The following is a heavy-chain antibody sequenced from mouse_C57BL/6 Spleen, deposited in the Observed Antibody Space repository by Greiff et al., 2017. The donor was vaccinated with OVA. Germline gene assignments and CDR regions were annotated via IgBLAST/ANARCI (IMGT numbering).Heavy chain of an antibody. J-gene: IGHJ4*01. Sequence: VQLQQSGAELVRPGASVTLSCKASGYTFTDYEMHWVKQTPVHGLEWIGAIDPETGGTAYNQKFKGKAILTADKSSRTAYLELRSLTSEDSAVYYCTRNGRGYAMDYWGQGTSVTVSS. CDR2: IDPETGGT. CDR1: GYTFTDYE. V-gene: IGHV1-15*01. CDR3: TRNGRGYAMDY.